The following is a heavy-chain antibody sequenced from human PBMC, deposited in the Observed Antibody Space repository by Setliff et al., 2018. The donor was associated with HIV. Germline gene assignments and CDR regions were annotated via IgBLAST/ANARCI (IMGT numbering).Heavy chain of an antibody. V-gene: IGHV1-69*13. CDR2: IIPMYNIP. J-gene: IGHJ3*02. CDR3: ARDQTGVAAAAFGGGSAWSDEGFDI. CDR1: GHTYNAYV. D-gene: IGHD6-13*01. Sequence: SVKVSCKAYGHTYNAYVITWVRQAPGQGLEWMGMIIPMYNIPAYAQKFQGRVTFTADESTSTAYMELSSLSSEDTAVYYCARDQTGVAAAAFGGGSAWSDEGFDIWGQGTMVTV.